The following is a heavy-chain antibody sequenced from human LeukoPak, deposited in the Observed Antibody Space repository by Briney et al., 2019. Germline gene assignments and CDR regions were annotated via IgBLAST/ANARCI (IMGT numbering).Heavy chain of an antibody. CDR2: IKQDGSEK. D-gene: IGHD4-17*01. Sequence: GGSLRLSCAASRFTFSSYWMSWVRQAPGKGLEWVANIKQDGSEKYYVDSVKGRFTISRDNAKNSLYLQMNSLRAEDTAVYYCARDLYGDYVTGWDPWGQGTLVTVSS. J-gene: IGHJ5*02. V-gene: IGHV3-7*01. CDR3: ARDLYGDYVTGWDP. CDR1: RFTFSSYW.